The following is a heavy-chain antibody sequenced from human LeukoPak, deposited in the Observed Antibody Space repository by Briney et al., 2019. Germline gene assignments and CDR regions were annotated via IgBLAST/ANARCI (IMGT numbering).Heavy chain of an antibody. CDR1: GFTFSTYV. V-gene: IGHV3-64D*06. J-gene: IGHJ4*02. CDR2: ISSNGDNT. Sequence: GGSLRLSCSVSGFTFSTYVMHWVRQAPGKGLEYVSAISSNGDNTYYADSVKGRFTISRDNSKNTLYLQMSSLRADDTAVYYCVRGTGYWGQGALVTVSS. CDR3: VRGTGY.